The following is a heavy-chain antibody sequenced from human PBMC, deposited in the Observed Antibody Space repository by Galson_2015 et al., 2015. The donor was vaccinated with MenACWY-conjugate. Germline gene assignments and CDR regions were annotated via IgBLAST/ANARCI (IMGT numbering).Heavy chain of an antibody. Sequence: SLRLSCAASGFTFSSYSMNWVRQAPGKGLEWVSYISSSSSTIYYADSVKGRFTVSRDNAKNSLYLQMNSLRDEDTAVYYCARYSGSGSHKDMDVWGQGTTVTVSS. CDR2: ISSSSSTI. CDR1: GFTFSSYS. J-gene: IGHJ6*02. V-gene: IGHV3-48*02. D-gene: IGHD1-26*01. CDR3: ARYSGSGSHKDMDV.